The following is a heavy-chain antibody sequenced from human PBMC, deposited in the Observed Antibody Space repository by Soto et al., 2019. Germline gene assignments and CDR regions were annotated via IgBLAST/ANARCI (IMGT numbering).Heavy chain of an antibody. J-gene: IGHJ4*02. V-gene: IGHV3-15*01. Sequence: GGSLRLSCAASGLTFTNAWMTWVRQAPGKGLEWVGRIKSKTDGGTAEYAAPVKGRFTISRDDSEETMSLQMNSLKAEDTAVYYCTTDPVGFWAAEYWGLGTLVTVS. CDR2: IKSKTDGGTA. CDR1: GLTFTNAW. CDR3: TTDPVGFWAAEY. D-gene: IGHD2-2*01.